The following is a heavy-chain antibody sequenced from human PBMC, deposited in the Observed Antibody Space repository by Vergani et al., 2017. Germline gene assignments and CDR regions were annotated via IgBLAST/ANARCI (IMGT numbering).Heavy chain of an antibody. CDR3: AGRLSGAPFDY. Sequence: VQLLESGGGLVQPGGSLRLSCAASGFTFSSYSMNWVRQAPGKGLEWVAVISYDGSNKYYADSVKGRFTISRDNSKNTLYLQMNSLRAEDTAVYYCAGRLSGAPFDYWGQGTLVTVSS. CDR1: GFTFSSYS. CDR2: ISYDGSNK. D-gene: IGHD3-10*01. V-gene: IGHV3-30*05. J-gene: IGHJ4*02.